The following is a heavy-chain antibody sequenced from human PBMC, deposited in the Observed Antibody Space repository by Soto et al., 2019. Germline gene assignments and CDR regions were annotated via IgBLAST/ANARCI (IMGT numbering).Heavy chain of an antibody. CDR3: ARSKDDSSGYPALDAFDI. J-gene: IGHJ3*02. CDR2: INPSGGST. CDR1: GYTFTSYY. D-gene: IGHD3-22*01. V-gene: IGHV1-46*01. Sequence: SVKVSCKASGYTFTSYYMHWVRQAPGQGLEWMGIINPSGGSTSYAQKFQGRVTMTRDTSTSTVYMELRSLRSEDTAVYYCARSKDDSSGYPALDAFDIWGQGTMVTVSS.